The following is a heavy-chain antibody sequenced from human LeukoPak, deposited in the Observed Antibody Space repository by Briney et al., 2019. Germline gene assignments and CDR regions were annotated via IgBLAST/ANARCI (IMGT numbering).Heavy chain of an antibody. D-gene: IGHD3-9*01. CDR2: ISYDGSNK. J-gene: IGHJ4*02. CDR1: GFTFSSYA. Sequence: PGGSLRLSCAASGFTFSSYAMHWVRQAPGKGLEWVTVISYDGSNKYYADSVKGRFTISRDNSKNTLYLQMNSLRAEDTAVYYCARESPPTGMGDYWGQGTLVTVSS. CDR3: ARESPPTGMGDY. V-gene: IGHV3-30-3*01.